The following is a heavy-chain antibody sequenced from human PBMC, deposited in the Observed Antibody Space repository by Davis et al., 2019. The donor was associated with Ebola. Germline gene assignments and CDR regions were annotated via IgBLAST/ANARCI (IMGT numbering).Heavy chain of an antibody. J-gene: IGHJ6*02. V-gene: IGHV4-39*07. CDR1: GGSISSSSYY. CDR2: INHSGST. Sequence: ESLKISCTVSGGSISSSSYYWSWIRQPPGKGLEWIGEINHSGSTNYNPSLKSRVTISVDTSKNQFSLKLSSVTAADTAVYYCATGGIAARTYYYYGMDVWGQGTTVTVSS. D-gene: IGHD6-6*01. CDR3: ATGGIAARTYYYYGMDV.